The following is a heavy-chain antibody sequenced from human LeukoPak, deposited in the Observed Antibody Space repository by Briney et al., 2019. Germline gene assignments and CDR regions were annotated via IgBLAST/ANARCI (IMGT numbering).Heavy chain of an antibody. D-gene: IGHD3-9*01. CDR1: GYIFTSYY. CDR2: INPSGGST. Sequence: ASVKVSCKASGYIFTSYYMHWVRQAPGQGLEWMGTINPSGGSTSYAQKFQGRVTMTRDTSTSTVYLELSSLRFEDTAVYYCARERLVGWGDDACDIWGQGTMVTVSS. J-gene: IGHJ3*02. CDR3: ARERLVGWGDDACDI. V-gene: IGHV1-46*01.